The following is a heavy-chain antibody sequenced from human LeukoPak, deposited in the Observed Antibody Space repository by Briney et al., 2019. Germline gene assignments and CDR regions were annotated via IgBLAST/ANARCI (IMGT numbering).Heavy chain of an antibody. CDR1: GFTFSSYG. Sequence: GGSLRLSCAASGFTFSSYGMHWVRQTPGKGLEWVTFLPYDGSYTSYADSVKGRFTISRDNSKNTLYLQMNSLRAEDTAVYYCAKDEDYWGQGTLVTVSS. CDR2: LPYDGSYT. J-gene: IGHJ4*02. V-gene: IGHV3-30*02. CDR3: AKDEDY.